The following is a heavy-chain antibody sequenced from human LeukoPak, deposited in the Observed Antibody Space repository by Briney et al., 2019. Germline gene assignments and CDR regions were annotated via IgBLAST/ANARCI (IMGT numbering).Heavy chain of an antibody. J-gene: IGHJ4*02. D-gene: IGHD3-22*01. Sequence: GGSLRLSCAASGFTFSDYYMSWIRQAPGKELAWVSYISSSGSTIYYADSVKGRFTISRDNAKNSLYLQMNSLRAEDTAVYYCASSRGYYDSPEWGQGTLVTVSS. CDR3: ASSRGYYDSPE. CDR1: GFTFSDYY. CDR2: ISSSGSTI. V-gene: IGHV3-11*01.